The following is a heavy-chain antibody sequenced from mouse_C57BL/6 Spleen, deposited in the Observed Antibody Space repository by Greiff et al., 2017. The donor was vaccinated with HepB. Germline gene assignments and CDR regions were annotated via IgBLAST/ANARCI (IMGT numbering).Heavy chain of an antibody. CDR1: GFTFSSYT. CDR3: ARHWLYYFDY. V-gene: IGHV5-9*01. Sequence: EVNVVESGGGLVKPGGSLKLSCAASGFTFSSYTMSWVRQTPEKRLEWVATISGGGGNTYYPDSVKGRFTISRDNAKNTLYLQMSRLRSEDTALYYCARHWLYYFDYWGQGTTLTVSS. J-gene: IGHJ2*01. CDR2: ISGGGGNT. D-gene: IGHD3-3*01.